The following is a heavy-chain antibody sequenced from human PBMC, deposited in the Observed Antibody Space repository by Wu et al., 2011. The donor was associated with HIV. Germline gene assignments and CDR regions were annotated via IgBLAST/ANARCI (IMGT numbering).Heavy chain of an antibody. D-gene: IGHD6-13*01. Sequence: QVQLVQSGAEVKKPGASVKVSCKASGYTFTSYDINWVRQATGQGLEWMGWMNPNSGNTGYAHKFKGRVTITRDISISTAYMELSSLRSEDTAVYYCAMGPQPTSSWYLKLPFDYWGQGTSVTVSS. J-gene: IGHJ4*02. V-gene: IGHV1-8*01. CDR2: MNPNSGNT. CDR1: GYTFTSYD. CDR3: AMGPQPTSSWYLKLPFDY.